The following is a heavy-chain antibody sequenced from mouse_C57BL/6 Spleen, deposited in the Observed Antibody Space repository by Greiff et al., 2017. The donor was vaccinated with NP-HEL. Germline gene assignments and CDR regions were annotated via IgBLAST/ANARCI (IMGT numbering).Heavy chain of an antibody. V-gene: IGHV5-16*01. Sequence: EVQLVESEGGLVQPGSSMKLSCTASGFTFSDYYMAWVRQVPEKGLEWVANINYDGSSTYYLDSLKSRFIISRDNAKNILYLQMSSLKSEDTATYYCARVGSYDYFDYWGQGTTLTVSS. CDR3: ARVGSYDYFDY. CDR2: INYDGSST. D-gene: IGHD1-1*02. CDR1: GFTFSDYY. J-gene: IGHJ2*01.